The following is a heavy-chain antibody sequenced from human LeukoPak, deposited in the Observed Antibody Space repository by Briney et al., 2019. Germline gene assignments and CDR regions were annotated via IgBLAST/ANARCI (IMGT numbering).Heavy chain of an antibody. CDR2: ISYEGSNK. D-gene: IGHD3-22*01. J-gene: IGHJ1*01. V-gene: IGHV3-30*18. CDR1: GVTFSSFG. CDR3: AKDATGDYDTTGYSLLGHFQC. Sequence: GGSLRLSCAASGVTFSSFGMDWVGQAPGKGLEWGAVISYEGSNKYYADSVKGGFTISRDHSKSTLYLQMHSLKTDDTAVYYCAKDATGDYDTTGYSLLGHFQCWGQGTLVTVSS.